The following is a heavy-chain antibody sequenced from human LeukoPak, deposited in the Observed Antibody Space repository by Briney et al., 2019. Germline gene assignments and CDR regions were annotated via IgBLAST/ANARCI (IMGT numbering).Heavy chain of an antibody. D-gene: IGHD3-10*01. CDR1: GYTFTNYY. J-gene: IGHJ6*03. Sequence: ASVKVSCKASGYTFTNYYIHWVRQAPGQGLEWMGVINPSGGSTSYAQMFQGRVTMTRDRSTNTLYMELSSLRSEDTAVYYCARGSKDSGTYDYYYYMDVWGKGTTVTISS. CDR2: INPSGGST. V-gene: IGHV1-46*01. CDR3: ARGSKDSGTYDYYYYMDV.